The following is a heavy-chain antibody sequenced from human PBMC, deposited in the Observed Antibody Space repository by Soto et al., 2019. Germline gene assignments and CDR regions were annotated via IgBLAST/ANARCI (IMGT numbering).Heavy chain of an antibody. CDR3: ARVRNLKYDFWSGYYPRDAFDI. J-gene: IGHJ3*02. D-gene: IGHD3-3*01. V-gene: IGHV1-3*01. CDR2: INAGNGNT. CDR1: GYTFTSYA. Sequence: GASVKVSCKASGYTFTSYAMHWVRQAPGQRLEWMGWINAGNGNTKYSQKFQGRVTITRDTSASTAYMELSSLRSEDTAVYYCARVRNLKYDFWSGYYPRDAFDIWGQGTIVTVSS.